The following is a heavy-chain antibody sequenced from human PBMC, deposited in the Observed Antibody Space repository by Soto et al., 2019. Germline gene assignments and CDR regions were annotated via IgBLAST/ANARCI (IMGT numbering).Heavy chain of an antibody. D-gene: IGHD1-26*01. CDR2: IYYSGST. Sequence: PWETLSLTCTVSGGSISSGGYYWSWIRQHPGKGLEWIGYIYYSGSTYYNPSLKSRVTISVDTSKNQFSLKLSSVTAADTAVYYCARSAATDYYYYYGTDVWGQGTTVTVSS. V-gene: IGHV4-31*03. J-gene: IGHJ6*02. CDR3: ARSAATDYYYYYGTDV. CDR1: GGSISSGGYY.